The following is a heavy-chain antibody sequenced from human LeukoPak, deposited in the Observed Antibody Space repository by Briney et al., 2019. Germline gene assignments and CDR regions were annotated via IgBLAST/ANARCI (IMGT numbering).Heavy chain of an antibody. V-gene: IGHV3-23*01. CDR1: GFTFSSYA. J-gene: IGHJ1*01. CDR3: AKAEVVVAAWRLGYFQH. D-gene: IGHD2-15*01. CDR2: ISASGGST. Sequence: PGGSLRLSCAASGFTFSSYAMSWVRQAPGKGLEWVSTISASGGSTYHADSVKGRFTISRDNSKNTLYLQMNSLRAEDTAVYYCAKAEVVVAAWRLGYFQHWGQGTLVTVSS.